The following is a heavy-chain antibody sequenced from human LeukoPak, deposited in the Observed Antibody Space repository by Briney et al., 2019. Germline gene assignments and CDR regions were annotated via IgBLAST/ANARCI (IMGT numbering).Heavy chain of an antibody. Sequence: SETLSLTCTVSGASISSYFWSWIRQTPGKGLEWIGYIHYSGSTTYNPSLRSRVTLSIDTSQNQFSLKVRSVTAADTAIYYCARATNNWFDPWGQGTLVTDSS. CDR3: ARATNNWFDP. CDR1: GASISSYF. J-gene: IGHJ5*02. V-gene: IGHV4-59*01. CDR2: IHYSGST.